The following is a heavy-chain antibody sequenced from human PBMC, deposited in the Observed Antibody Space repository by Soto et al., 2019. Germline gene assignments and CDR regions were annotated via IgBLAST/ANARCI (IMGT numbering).Heavy chain of an antibody. V-gene: IGHV1-69*12. CDR2: IIPIFGTA. D-gene: IGHD1-26*01. CDR1: GGTFSSYA. Sequence: QVQLVQSGAEVKKPGSSVKVSCKASGGTFSSYAISWVRQAPGQGLEWMGGIIPIFGTANYAQKFQGRVTITADESXSXXYMELSSLRSEDTAVYYCARDPTRYSGSYHDAFDIWGQGTMVTVSS. CDR3: ARDPTRYSGSYHDAFDI. J-gene: IGHJ3*02.